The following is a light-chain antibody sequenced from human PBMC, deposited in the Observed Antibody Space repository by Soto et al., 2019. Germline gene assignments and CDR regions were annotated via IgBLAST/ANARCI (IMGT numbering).Light chain of an antibody. V-gene: IGKV2-28*01. CDR2: LGS. CDR1: QSLLHSNGYNY. J-gene: IGKJ1*01. Sequence: DIVMTQSPLSLPVTPGEPASISCRSSQSLLHSNGYNYLDWYLQKPGQSPELLIYLGSNRASGVPDRFSGSGSGTDCTLKISRVEAEDVGVYYCMQALQTPRTFGQVTKVEIK. CDR3: MQALQTPRT.